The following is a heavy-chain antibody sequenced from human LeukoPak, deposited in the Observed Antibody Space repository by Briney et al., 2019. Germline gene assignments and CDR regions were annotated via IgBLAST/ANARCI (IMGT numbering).Heavy chain of an antibody. CDR1: GASISSADFF. Sequence: SETLSLTCTVSGASISSADFFWSWIRQPPGKGPEWIGYTHYSGRTYYNPSLRSRLTISADTSKNQFSLRLSSVTAADTAVYYCARAYCSGNTCYGLDYWGQGTLVTVSS. CDR2: THYSGRT. J-gene: IGHJ4*02. V-gene: IGHV4-30-4*08. CDR3: ARAYCSGNTCYGLDY. D-gene: IGHD2-15*01.